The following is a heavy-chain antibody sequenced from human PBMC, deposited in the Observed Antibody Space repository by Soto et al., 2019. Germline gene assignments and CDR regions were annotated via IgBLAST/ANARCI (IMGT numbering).Heavy chain of an antibody. Sequence: PGGSLRLSCAASGFTFSSYGMHWVRQAPGKGLEWGAVISYDGSDKYYADSVKGRFTISRDSSKNTLYLQMNSLRAEDTALYYCAKDLRRDLSETIFDYWGQGNLVTVSS. CDR3: AKDLRRDLSETIFDY. J-gene: IGHJ4*02. CDR2: ISYDGSDK. CDR1: GFTFSSYG. V-gene: IGHV3-30*18.